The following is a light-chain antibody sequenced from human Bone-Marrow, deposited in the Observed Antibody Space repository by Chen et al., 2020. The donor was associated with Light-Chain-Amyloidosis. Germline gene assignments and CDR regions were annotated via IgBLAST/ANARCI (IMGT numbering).Light chain of an antibody. CDR3: SSYTITNTRG. V-gene: IGLV2-14*01. J-gene: IGLJ1*01. CDR1: SSDVGGDNH. Sequence: QSALTQPASVSGSPGQSIPISCTGTSSDVGGDNHVSWYQQHPDKAPKLMIYEVTNRPSWVPDHFSGAKSDNTASLTISGLQTEDEADYFCSSYTITNTRGFGSGTRVTVL. CDR2: EVT.